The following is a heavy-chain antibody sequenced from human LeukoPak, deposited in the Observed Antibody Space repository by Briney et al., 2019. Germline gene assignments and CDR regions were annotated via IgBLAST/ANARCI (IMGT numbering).Heavy chain of an antibody. D-gene: IGHD3-10*01. J-gene: IGHJ4*02. CDR2: ISHSGNT. V-gene: IGHV4-59*01. CDR3: ARAALETLNCRYYIDF. CDR1: GDSINKYF. Sequence: SETLSLTCTVSGDSINKYFWSWLRQSPGKGLEWIGYISHSGNTNYHPSLKSRVTISPDKSNNQFSLRLSSVTAADTAVYYYARAALETLNCRYYIDFWGQGILVTVPS.